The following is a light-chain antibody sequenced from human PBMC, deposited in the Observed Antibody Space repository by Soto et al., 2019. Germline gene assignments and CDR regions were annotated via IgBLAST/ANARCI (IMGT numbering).Light chain of an antibody. V-gene: IGKV1-39*01. CDR3: ADSECRPHR. J-gene: IGKJ1*01. CDR1: QSVSNH. Sequence: VSASVEDRVIITCRARQSVSNHLNWYQQRPGNAPTPLIFAASSLQSGVPSRFSGMRSGPDFTPTIIIFQSEDVILDWSADSECRPHRFCQRTK. CDR2: AAS.